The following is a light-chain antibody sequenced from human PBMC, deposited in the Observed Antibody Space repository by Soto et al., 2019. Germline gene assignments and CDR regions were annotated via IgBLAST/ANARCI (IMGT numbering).Light chain of an antibody. Sequence: QSVLTQPASVSGSPGQSITISCTGTSSDVGSYNLVSWYQQHPGKAPSLMIYEVSKRPSGVSNRFSGSKSGNTASLTISGLQAEDEADYYCCSYAGSSLYVFGTGTKVTV. V-gene: IGLV2-23*02. CDR3: CSYAGSSLYV. J-gene: IGLJ1*01. CDR2: EVS. CDR1: SSDVGSYNL.